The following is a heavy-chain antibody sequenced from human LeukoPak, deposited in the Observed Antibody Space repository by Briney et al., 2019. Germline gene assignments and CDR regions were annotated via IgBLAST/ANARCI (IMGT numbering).Heavy chain of an antibody. CDR3: ARGKVSPIADY. Sequence: SGGSLRLSCAASGFTFSSYSMNWVRQPPGKGLEWVSSISSSSSYIYYADSVKGRFTISRDNAKNSLYLQMNSLRAEDTAVYYCARGKVSPIADYWGQGTLVTVSS. CDR2: ISSSSSYI. V-gene: IGHV3-21*01. J-gene: IGHJ4*02. D-gene: IGHD5/OR15-5a*01. CDR1: GFTFSSYS.